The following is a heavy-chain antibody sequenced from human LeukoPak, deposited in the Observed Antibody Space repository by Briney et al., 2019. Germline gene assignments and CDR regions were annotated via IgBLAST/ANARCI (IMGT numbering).Heavy chain of an antibody. CDR1: GYTFTGYY. J-gene: IGHJ4*02. V-gene: IGHV1-2*02. Sequence: GASVKVSCKASGYTFTGYYMHWVRQAPGQGLEWMGWINPNSGGTNYAQKFQGRVTMTRDTTISTAYMELSRLTSDDTALYYCASYPRYSSSPPFDYWGQGTLVTVSS. D-gene: IGHD6-19*01. CDR3: ASYPRYSSSPPFDY. CDR2: INPNSGGT.